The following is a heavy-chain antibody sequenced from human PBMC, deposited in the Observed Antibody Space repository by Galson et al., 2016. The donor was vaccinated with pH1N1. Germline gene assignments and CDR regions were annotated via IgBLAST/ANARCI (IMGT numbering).Heavy chain of an antibody. Sequence: QSGAEVTKPGESLKISCEASGSSFTSYWIGWVRQMPGKGLEWMGIIFPGDSDTRYSPSFQGQVTISADKSINTAYLQWTSLKASDTAMYFCARQPNTMTTIDFWGQGTLVTVSS. V-gene: IGHV5-51*01. CDR2: IFPGDSDT. J-gene: IGHJ4*02. D-gene: IGHD3-3*01. CDR3: ARQPNTMTTIDF. CDR1: GSSFTSYW.